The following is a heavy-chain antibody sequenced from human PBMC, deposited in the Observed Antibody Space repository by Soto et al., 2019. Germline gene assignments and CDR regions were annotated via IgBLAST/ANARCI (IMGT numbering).Heavy chain of an antibody. CDR1: GFTYDSYA. CDR3: AISTGGFGGLFVVPSDY. CDR2: INSGGTVA. Sequence: GGSLRLSCAASGFTYDSYAMSWVRQAPGKGLEWVSGINSGGTVAHYADSVKGRFAISRDNSKNTLSLEMNSLRADDTGLYYCAISTGGFGGLFVVPSDYWGQGTLVTVSS. D-gene: IGHD3-16*01. V-gene: IGHV3-23*01. J-gene: IGHJ4*02.